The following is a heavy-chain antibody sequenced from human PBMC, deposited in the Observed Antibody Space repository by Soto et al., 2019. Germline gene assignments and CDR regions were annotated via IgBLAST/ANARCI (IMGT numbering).Heavy chain of an antibody. D-gene: IGHD2-15*01. J-gene: IGHJ6*02. CDR1: GFTFSDYY. CDR3: ARDRGYDAHDYYYNAMDV. CDR2: ISDSGTSI. Sequence: GGSLRLSCVASGFTFSDYYMTWIRQAPGKGLEWVSHISDSGTSIYYADSVKGRFTISRDNANKSLYLHMNSLRVEDTAVYYCARDRGYDAHDYYYNAMDVWGQGTMVTVSS. V-gene: IGHV3-11*04.